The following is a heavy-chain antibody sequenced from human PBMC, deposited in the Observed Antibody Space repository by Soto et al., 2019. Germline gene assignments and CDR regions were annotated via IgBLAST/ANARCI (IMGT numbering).Heavy chain of an antibody. CDR2: IYYSGST. CDR1: GGSISSSSYY. V-gene: IGHV4-39*01. J-gene: IGHJ6*02. CDR3: ARVGRFGELLTYYYGMDV. D-gene: IGHD3-10*01. Sequence: SETLSLTCTVSGGSISSSSYYWGWIRQPPGKGLGWIGSIYYSGSTYYNPSLKSRVTISVDTSKNQFSLKLSSVTAADTAVYYCARVGRFGELLTYYYGMDVWGQGTTVTVSS.